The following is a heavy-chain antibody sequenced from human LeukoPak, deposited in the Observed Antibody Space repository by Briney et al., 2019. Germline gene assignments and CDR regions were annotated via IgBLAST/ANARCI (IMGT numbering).Heavy chain of an antibody. CDR3: ARVYSSSWYYYYYMDV. V-gene: IGHV1-69*06. Sequence: GASVKVSCKASGGTFSSYAISWVRQAPGQGLEWMGGIIPIFGTANYAQKFQGRVTITADKSTSTAYMELSSLRSEDTAVYYCARVYSSSWYYYYYMDVWGKGTTVTVSS. CDR2: IIPIFGTA. J-gene: IGHJ6*03. CDR1: GGTFSSYA. D-gene: IGHD6-13*01.